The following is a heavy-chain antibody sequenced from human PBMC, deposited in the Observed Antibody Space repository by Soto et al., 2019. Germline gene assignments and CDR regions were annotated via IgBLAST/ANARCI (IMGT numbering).Heavy chain of an antibody. CDR2: IYFGGST. V-gene: IGHV4-39*01. Sequence: SETLSLTCNVSGGSVSSTNYYWGWIRQPPGKGLEWVANIYFGGSTYFNPSLKSRVTISVDASKNQFSLKLTSVTAADTAVYYCARHKRDLRFLEWSYYFDYWGQGTLVTVSS. D-gene: IGHD3-3*01. CDR3: ARHKRDLRFLEWSYYFDY. J-gene: IGHJ4*02. CDR1: GGSVSSTNYY.